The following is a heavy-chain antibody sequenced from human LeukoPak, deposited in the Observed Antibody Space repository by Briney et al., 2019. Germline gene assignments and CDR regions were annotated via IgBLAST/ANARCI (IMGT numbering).Heavy chain of an antibody. V-gene: IGHV4-4*02. D-gene: IGHD3-9*01. CDR2: IHNNGDI. Sequence: SETLSLTCAVSGGSINKNIWWSWIRQSPGKGLEWIDEIHNNGDINYSPSLRSRVSMSMDNSKNQFSLRLSSVTAADTAVYYCATYYEILTAYTFDYWGQGALVTVSS. J-gene: IGHJ4*02. CDR1: GGSINKNIW. CDR3: ATYYEILTAYTFDY.